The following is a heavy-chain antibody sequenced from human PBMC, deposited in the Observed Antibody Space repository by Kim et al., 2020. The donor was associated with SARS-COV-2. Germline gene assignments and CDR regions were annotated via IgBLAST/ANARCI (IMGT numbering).Heavy chain of an antibody. V-gene: IGHV1-46*01. Sequence: AQKFQGRVTMTRDTSTSTVYMELSSLRSEDTAVYYCATIGYSGYDLDFDYWGQGTLVTVSS. D-gene: IGHD5-12*01. CDR3: ATIGYSGYDLDFDY. J-gene: IGHJ4*02.